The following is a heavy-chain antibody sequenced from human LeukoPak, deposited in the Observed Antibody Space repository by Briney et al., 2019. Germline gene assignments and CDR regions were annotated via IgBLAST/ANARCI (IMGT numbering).Heavy chain of an antibody. CDR1: GYTFTSYG. D-gene: IGHD2-21*02. V-gene: IGHV1-18*01. CDR2: ISAYNGNT. Sequence: ASVKVSCKASGYTFTSYGISWVRQAPGQGLEWMGWISAYNGNTNYAQKLQGRVTMTTDTSTSTAYMEQRSLRSDDTAVYYCARGEVVVGTTNNWFDPWGQGTLVTVSS. J-gene: IGHJ5*02. CDR3: ARGEVVVGTTNNWFDP.